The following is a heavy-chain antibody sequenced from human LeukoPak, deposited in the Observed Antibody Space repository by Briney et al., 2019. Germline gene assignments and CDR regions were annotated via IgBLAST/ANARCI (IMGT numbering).Heavy chain of an antibody. V-gene: IGHV1-24*01. CDR1: GYTLTELS. CDR2: FDPEDGET. CDR3: APTWYSSGWYMVY. D-gene: IGHD6-19*01. Sequence: GASVKVSCXVSGYTLTELSMHWVRQARGKGLEWMGGFDPEDGETIYAQKFQGRVTMTEDTSTDTAYMELSSLRSEDTAVYYCAPTWYSSGWYMVYWGQGTLVTVSS. J-gene: IGHJ4*02.